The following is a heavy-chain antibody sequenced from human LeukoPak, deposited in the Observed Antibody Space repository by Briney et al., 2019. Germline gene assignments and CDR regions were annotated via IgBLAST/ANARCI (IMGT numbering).Heavy chain of an antibody. D-gene: IGHD6-13*01. J-gene: IGHJ6*03. V-gene: IGHV5-51*01. CDR1: GYRFTSYW. Sequence: GESLKISFKGSGYRFTSYWIGWVRPMPGKGLEWMGIIYPGDSDTRYSPSFQGQVTISADKSISTAYLQWSSLKASDTAMYYCARRGRAAAGTAYYYYYMDVWGKGTTVTVSS. CDR3: ARRGRAAAGTAYYYYYMDV. CDR2: IYPGDSDT.